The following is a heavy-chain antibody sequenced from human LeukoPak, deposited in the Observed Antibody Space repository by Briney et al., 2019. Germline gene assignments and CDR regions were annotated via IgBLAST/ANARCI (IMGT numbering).Heavy chain of an antibody. Sequence: PSETLSLTCTVSGGSISSDYWSWIRQPPGKGLEWIGHIYYSGSTNYNPSLKSRVTISVDTSKNQFSLKLSSVTAADTAVYYCAREGPPDYWGQGTLVTVSS. J-gene: IGHJ4*02. CDR1: GGSISSDY. V-gene: IGHV4-59*12. CDR2: IYYSGST. CDR3: AREGPPDY.